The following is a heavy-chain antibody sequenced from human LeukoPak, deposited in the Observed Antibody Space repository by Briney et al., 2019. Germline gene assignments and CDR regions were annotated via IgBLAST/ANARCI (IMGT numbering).Heavy chain of an antibody. CDR1: GGSISSSNW. J-gene: IGHJ6*04. V-gene: IGHV4-4*02. CDR3: ARTLLLWFGELSDYYGMDV. Sequence: SSGTLSLTCAVSGGSISSSNWWSWVRQPPGKGLEWIGEIYHNGSTNYNPSLKSRVTMSVDKSKSQFSLNLSSVTAADTAVYYCARTLLLWFGELSDYYGMDVWGKGTTVTVSA. CDR2: IYHNGST. D-gene: IGHD3-10*01.